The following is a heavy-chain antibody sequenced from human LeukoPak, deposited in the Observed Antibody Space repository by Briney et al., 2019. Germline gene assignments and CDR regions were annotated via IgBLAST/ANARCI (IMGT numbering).Heavy chain of an antibody. CDR2: ISSSGSYI. J-gene: IGHJ4*02. CDR3: ARDPEYYYDSSGEGMSYY. Sequence: GGSLRLSCAASGFTFSSYSMNWVRQAPGKGLEWVSSISSSGSYIYYADSVKGRFTISRDNDKNSLYLQMNSLRAEDTAVYDCARDPEYYYDSSGEGMSYYWGQGTLVTVSS. CDR1: GFTFSSYS. D-gene: IGHD3-22*01. V-gene: IGHV3-21*01.